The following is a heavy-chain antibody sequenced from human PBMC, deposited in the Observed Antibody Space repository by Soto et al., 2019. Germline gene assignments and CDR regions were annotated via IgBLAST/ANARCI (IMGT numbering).Heavy chain of an antibody. J-gene: IGHJ4*02. D-gene: IGHD6-6*01. V-gene: IGHV3-23*01. CDR1: GFTFSTYA. Sequence: EVQLLESGGGLIKPGGSLRLSCAASGFTFSTYAMSWVRQAPGKGLEWVSAISGSGGRTYYADSVKGRFTISRDNSKNTLYLQMYSLRAEDTAVYYCAKNWDTTSSSSSHWGQGTLVTVSS. CDR2: ISGSGGRT. CDR3: AKNWDTTSSSSSH.